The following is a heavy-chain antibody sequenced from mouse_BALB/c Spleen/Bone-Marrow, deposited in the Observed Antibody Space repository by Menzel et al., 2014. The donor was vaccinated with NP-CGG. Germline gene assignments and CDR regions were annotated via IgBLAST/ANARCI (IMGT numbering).Heavy chain of an antibody. CDR2: INVNGDTT. CDR3: ARGYDYSSWFAY. Sequence: EVHLVESGGGLVQPGGSLKLSCAASGFTFSSYGMSWVRQTPDERLEMIATINVNGDTTYHPDSVKGRFTISRDNVKNTLYLQMSSLKSEDTAMYYCARGYDYSSWFAYWGQGTLVTVSA. CDR1: GFTFSSYG. J-gene: IGHJ3*01. D-gene: IGHD2-4*01. V-gene: IGHV5-6-3*01.